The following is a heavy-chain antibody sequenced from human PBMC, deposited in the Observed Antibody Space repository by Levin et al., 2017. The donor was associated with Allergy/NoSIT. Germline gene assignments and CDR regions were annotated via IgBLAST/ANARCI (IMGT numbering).Heavy chain of an antibody. D-gene: IGHD3-10*01. J-gene: IGHJ4*02. CDR3: ARGPIGSGSSFDS. Sequence: TTSETLSLTCTVSGGSISNYYWSWIRQPPGRRLEWVGYIYFSGTTSYNPSLKSRVTISLDTSMNRFSLMLHSVTAADTAVYYCARGPIGSGSSFDSWGQGTLVTVSS. CDR1: GGSISNYY. V-gene: IGHV4-59*01. CDR2: IYFSGTT.